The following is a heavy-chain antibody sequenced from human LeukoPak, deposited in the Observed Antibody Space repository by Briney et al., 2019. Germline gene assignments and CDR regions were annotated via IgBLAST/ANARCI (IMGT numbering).Heavy chain of an antibody. CDR1: GGSISSSSYY. CDR2: IYYSGST. J-gene: IGHJ5*02. V-gene: IGHV4-39*01. D-gene: IGHD2-21*02. CDR3: ARQVAYCGGDCYLNWFDP. Sequence: SETLSLTRTVSGGSISSSSYYWGWIRQPPGKGLEWIGSIYYSGSTYYNPSLKSRVTISVDTSKNQFSLKLSSVTAADTAVYYCARQVAYCGGDCYLNWFDPWGQGTLVTVSS.